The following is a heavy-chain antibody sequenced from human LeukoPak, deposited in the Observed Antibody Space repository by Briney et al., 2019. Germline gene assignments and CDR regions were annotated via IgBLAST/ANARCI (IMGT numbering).Heavy chain of an antibody. CDR2: IYYSGNT. V-gene: IGHV4-39*07. D-gene: IGHD3-10*01. CDR3: AREGSGSYYTTFDY. Sequence: SETLSLTCSVSGGSLISSSYYWAWIRQPPGMGLEWIGSIYYSGNTYYNPSLKSRVTISVDTSKNRFSLKLSSVTAADTAVYYCAREGSGSYYTTFDYWGQGTLVTVSS. J-gene: IGHJ4*02. CDR1: GGSLISSSYY.